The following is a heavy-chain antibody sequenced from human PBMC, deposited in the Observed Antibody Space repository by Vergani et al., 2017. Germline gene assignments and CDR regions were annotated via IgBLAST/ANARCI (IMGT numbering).Heavy chain of an antibody. J-gene: IGHJ4*02. D-gene: IGHD1-26*01. Sequence: EVQLLESGGSLKQPGGSVRLSCAASGFTFSTYAMHWARQAPGKGLEWVSALTGGGGSTYYADSFKGRFIISRDNSRDTLYLQMNRLRPEDTATYYCVKDAGSYENFFDSWGQGTLVTVSS. CDR2: LTGGGGST. CDR1: GFTFSTYA. CDR3: VKDAGSYENFFDS. V-gene: IGHV3-23*01.